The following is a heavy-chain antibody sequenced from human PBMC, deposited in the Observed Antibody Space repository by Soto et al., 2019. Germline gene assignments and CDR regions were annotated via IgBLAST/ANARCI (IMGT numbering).Heavy chain of an antibody. CDR2: IFYSGST. Sequence: SETLSLTCTVSGASISDYYWSWIRQPPGKGLEWIGYIFYSGSTSYNPSLKSRVTISVDTSKNQFSLKLTSVTAADTAVYYCARQGSNGIDSHCYTDVRGKGIPVSVSS. CDR3: ARQGSNGIDSHCYTDV. J-gene: IGHJ6*03. V-gene: IGHV4-59*08. D-gene: IGHD6-13*01. CDR1: GASISDYY.